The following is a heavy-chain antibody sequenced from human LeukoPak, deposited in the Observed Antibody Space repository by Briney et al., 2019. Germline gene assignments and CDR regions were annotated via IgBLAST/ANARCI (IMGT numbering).Heavy chain of an antibody. CDR1: GGTFSSYT. J-gene: IGHJ4*02. CDR3: ARGDYGGNSDHKLYYFDY. D-gene: IGHD4-23*01. CDR2: IIPILGIA. Sequence: SVKVSCKASGGTFSSYTISWVRQAPGQGLEWMGRIIPILGIANYAQKFQGRVTITAGKSTSTAYMELSSLRSEDTAVYYCARGDYGGNSDHKLYYFDYWGQGTLVTVSS. V-gene: IGHV1-69*02.